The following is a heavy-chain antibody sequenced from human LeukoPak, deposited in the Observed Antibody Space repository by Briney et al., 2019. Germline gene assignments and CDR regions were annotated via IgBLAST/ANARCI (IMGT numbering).Heavy chain of an antibody. V-gene: IGHV4-61*02. Sequence: PSETLSLTCTVSGGSISSGSYYWSWIRQPAGKGLEWIGRIYTSGSTNYNPSLKSRVTISVDTSKNQFSLKLSSVTAADTAVYYCAREGTVVVVAATRDYYYYMDVWGKGTTVTVSS. CDR2: IYTSGST. CDR3: AREGTVVVVAATRDYYYYMDV. J-gene: IGHJ6*03. D-gene: IGHD2-15*01. CDR1: GGSISSGSYY.